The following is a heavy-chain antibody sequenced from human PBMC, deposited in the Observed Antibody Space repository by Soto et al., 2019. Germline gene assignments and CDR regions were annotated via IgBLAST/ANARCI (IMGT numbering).Heavy chain of an antibody. CDR3: AREVLMESFNWFDP. Sequence: SETLSVTCTVSGGSISSGGYYWSWIRQHPGKGLEWIGYIYYSGSTYYNPSLKSRVTISVDTSKNQFSLKLSSVTAADTAVYYCAREVLMESFNWFDPWGQGTLVTVSS. D-gene: IGHD3-3*01. CDR1: GGSISSGGYY. CDR2: IYYSGST. J-gene: IGHJ5*02. V-gene: IGHV4-31*03.